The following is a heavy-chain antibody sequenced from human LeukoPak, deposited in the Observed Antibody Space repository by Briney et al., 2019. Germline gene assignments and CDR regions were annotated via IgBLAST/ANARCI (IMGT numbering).Heavy chain of an antibody. V-gene: IGHV3-23*01. J-gene: IGHJ5*02. CDR2: ISDSGGTT. CDR3: ANFERTVAGPYNWFDP. CDR1: GFTFSSYA. Sequence: GGSLRLSCAASGFTFSSYAMSWVRQAPGRGLEWVLGISDSGGTTYYADSVKGRFTIYRDNSKNTLYLLMNSLRAEDTAVYYCANFERTVAGPYNWFDPWGQGTLVTVSS. D-gene: IGHD6-19*01.